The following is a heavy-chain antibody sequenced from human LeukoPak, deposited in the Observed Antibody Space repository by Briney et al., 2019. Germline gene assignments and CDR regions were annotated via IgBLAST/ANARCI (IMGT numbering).Heavy chain of an antibody. D-gene: IGHD3-22*01. Sequence: PGGSLRLSCAASGFTFSSYAMSWVRPAPGKGLEWVSAISGSGGSTYYADSVKGRFTISRDNSKNTLYLQMNSLRAEDTAVYYCAKDLYYDSSGSDAFDIWGQGTMVTVSS. J-gene: IGHJ3*02. V-gene: IGHV3-23*01. CDR1: GFTFSSYA. CDR2: ISGSGGST. CDR3: AKDLYYDSSGSDAFDI.